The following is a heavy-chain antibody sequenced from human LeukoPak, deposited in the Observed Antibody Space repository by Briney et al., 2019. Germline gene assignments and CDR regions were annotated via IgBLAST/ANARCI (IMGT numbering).Heavy chain of an antibody. CDR3: TTREIVVEPAQTSMVRGVLWRSDF. CDR2: FDPKEGER. Sequence: ASVKVSCKVSGDTLTELSMHWVRQAPGKGLEWMGGFDPKEGERVYAQNFQGRFTMTEDTSLGTAYMELNSLRSEDTAVYYCTTREIVVEPAQTSMVRGVLWRSDFWGHRTLVTVSS. D-gene: IGHD3-10*01. J-gene: IGHJ4*01. CDR1: GDTLTELS. V-gene: IGHV1-24*01.